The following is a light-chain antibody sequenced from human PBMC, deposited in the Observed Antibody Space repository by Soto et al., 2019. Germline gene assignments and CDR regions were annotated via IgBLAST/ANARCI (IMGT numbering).Light chain of an antibody. V-gene: IGKV3-15*01. CDR2: GAS. Sequence: EIVITQSPATLSVSPGERATLSCRAGQSVSSNLAWYQQKPGQAPRLLIYGASTRATGIPARFSGSGSGTEFTLTISSLQSEDFAVYYCQQYNNWPRTFGQGTKV. CDR3: QQYNNWPRT. CDR1: QSVSSN. J-gene: IGKJ1*01.